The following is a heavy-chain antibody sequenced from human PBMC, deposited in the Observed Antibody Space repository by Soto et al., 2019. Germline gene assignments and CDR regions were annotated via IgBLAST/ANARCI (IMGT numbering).Heavy chain of an antibody. V-gene: IGHV4-39*01. CDR2: IYYSGST. CDR3: ARGVAGRRLFDY. D-gene: IGHD6-19*01. J-gene: IGHJ4*02. Sequence: PSETLSLTCTVSGGSISSSSYYWGWIRQPPGKGLEWIGSIYYSGSTYYNPSLKSRVTISVDTSKNQFSLKLSSVTAADTAVYYCARGVAGRRLFDYWGQGTLVTVPQ. CDR1: GGSISSSSYY.